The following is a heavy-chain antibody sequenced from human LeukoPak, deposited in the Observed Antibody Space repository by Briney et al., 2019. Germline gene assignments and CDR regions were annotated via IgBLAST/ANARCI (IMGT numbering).Heavy chain of an antibody. CDR1: GFTFSSYW. CDR2: IKQDGSEK. J-gene: IGHJ4*02. Sequence: PGGSLRLSCAASGFTFSSYWMSWVRQAPGKGLEWVANIKQDGSEKYYVDAVKGRFTTSRDNAKHSLYLQMNSLRAEDTAVYYCALKTRYYYDSSGYYYGWGQGTLVTVSS. V-gene: IGHV3-7*01. D-gene: IGHD3-22*01. CDR3: ALKTRYYYDSSGYYYG.